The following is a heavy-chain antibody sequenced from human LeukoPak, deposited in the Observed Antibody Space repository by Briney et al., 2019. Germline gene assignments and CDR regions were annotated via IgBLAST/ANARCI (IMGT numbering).Heavy chain of an antibody. CDR1: GFTFRTYG. CDR3: AKKDGGIAAAGPLGY. J-gene: IGHJ4*02. D-gene: IGHD6-13*01. CDR2: ISYDGSNK. V-gene: IGHV3-30*18. Sequence: GGSLRLSCAASGFTFRTYGMHWVRQTPGKGLEWVAVISYDGSNKYYADSVKGRFTISRDNSKNTLYLQMNSLRAEDTAVYYCAKKDGGIAAAGPLGYWGQGTLVTVSS.